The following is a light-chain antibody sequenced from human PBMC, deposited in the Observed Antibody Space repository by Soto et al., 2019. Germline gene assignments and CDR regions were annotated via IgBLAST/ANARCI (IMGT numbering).Light chain of an antibody. CDR3: SSYTTGSNLYV. V-gene: IGLV2-14*01. CDR2: EVS. J-gene: IGLJ1*01. Sequence: QSALTQPASVSGSPGQSITISCTGSSNDIGAYKYVSWYQQYPGKAPKLIIFEVSNRPSGVSNRFSGSKSGNTASLTIAGLQAEDEADYHCSSYTTGSNLYVFGGGTKVTVL. CDR1: SNDIGAYKY.